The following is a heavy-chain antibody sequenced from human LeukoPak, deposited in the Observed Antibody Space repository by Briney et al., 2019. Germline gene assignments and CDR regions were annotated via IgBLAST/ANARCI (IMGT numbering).Heavy chain of an antibody. CDR1: GFIFSSYS. J-gene: IGHJ4*02. D-gene: IGHD3-22*01. V-gene: IGHV3-48*01. CDR3: ARDQGYYDSSGHPPFDY. CDR2: ISVSSNTI. Sequence: GGSLRLSCAASGFIFSSYSMNWVRQAPGKGLEWVSYISVSSNTIYYADSVKGRFTISRDNAKDSLFLQMNSLRAEDTAVYYCARDQGYYDSSGHPPFDYWGQGTLVTVSS.